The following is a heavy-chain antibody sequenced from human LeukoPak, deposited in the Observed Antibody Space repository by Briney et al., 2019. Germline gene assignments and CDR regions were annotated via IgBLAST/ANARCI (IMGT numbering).Heavy chain of an antibody. D-gene: IGHD6-13*01. CDR3: ARQGYSSSWFYYFDY. CDR2: IKQDGSEK. J-gene: IGHJ4*02. V-gene: IGHV3-7*01. Sequence: GGSLRLSCAASGFTFSSYWMSWVRQAPGKGLEWVANIKQDGSEKYYVDSVKGRFTISRDNAKSSLYLQMNSLRAEDTAVYYCARQGYSSSWFYYFDYWGQGTLVTVSS. CDR1: GFTFSSYW.